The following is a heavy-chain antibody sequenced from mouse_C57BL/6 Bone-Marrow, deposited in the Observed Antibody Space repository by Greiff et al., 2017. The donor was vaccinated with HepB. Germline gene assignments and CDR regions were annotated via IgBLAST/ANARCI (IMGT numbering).Heavy chain of an antibody. V-gene: IGHV1-7*01. CDR3: ASYYGRSSAWFAY. CDR1: GYTFTSYW. D-gene: IGHD1-1*01. CDR2: IKPSRGYT. J-gene: IGHJ3*01. Sequence: QVQLQQSGAELAKPAASVTLSCQASGYTFTSYWLHWVKQRPGPGLDWIGYIKPSRGYTKYTQKFNDQAPLTADKSSSTAYRPLGSLTYEDSAVYYWASYYGRSSAWFAYWGQGTLVTGAA.